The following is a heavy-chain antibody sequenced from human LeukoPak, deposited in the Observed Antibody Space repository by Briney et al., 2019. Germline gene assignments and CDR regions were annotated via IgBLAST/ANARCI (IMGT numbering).Heavy chain of an antibody. CDR1: GGTFSSYA. J-gene: IGHJ5*02. CDR2: IIPIFGTA. V-gene: IGHV1-69*05. D-gene: IGHD3-10*01. Sequence: ASVKVSCKASGGTFSSYAISWVRQAPGQGLEWMGGIIPIFGTANYAQKFQGRVTITRDTSASTAYMELSSLRSEDTAVYYCARDSYHGLWFGEAGWFDPWGQGTLVTVSS. CDR3: ARDSYHGLWFGEAGWFDP.